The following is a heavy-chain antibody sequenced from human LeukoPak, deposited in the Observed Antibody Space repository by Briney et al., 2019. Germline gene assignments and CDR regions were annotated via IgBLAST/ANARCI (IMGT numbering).Heavy chain of an antibody. CDR1: GFSITRGYY. CDR3: ARVGVMSGPSYFEN. CDR2: IYHSGIT. Sequence: SETLSLTCAVSGFSITRGYYWGWIRQPPGKGLEWIGTIYHSGITYYNSSLKSRVTISLDTSKNQFSLKLTSVTAADTAVYYCARVGVMSGPSYFENWDRGTLVTVSS. J-gene: IGHJ4*02. V-gene: IGHV4-38-2*01. D-gene: IGHD3-16*01.